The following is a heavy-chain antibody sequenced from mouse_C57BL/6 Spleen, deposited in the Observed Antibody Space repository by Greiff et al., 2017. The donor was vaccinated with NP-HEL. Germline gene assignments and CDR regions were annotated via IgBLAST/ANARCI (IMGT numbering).Heavy chain of an antibody. J-gene: IGHJ2*01. CDR2: INPNNGGT. CDR1: GYTFTDYY. Sequence: VQLQQSGPELVKPGASVKISCKASGYTFTDYYMNWVKQSHGKSLEWIGDINPNNGGTSYNQKFKGKATLTVDKSSSTAYMELRSLTSEDSAVYYCARSLYGNFYFDYWGQGTTLTVSS. V-gene: IGHV1-26*01. CDR3: ARSLYGNFYFDY. D-gene: IGHD2-1*01.